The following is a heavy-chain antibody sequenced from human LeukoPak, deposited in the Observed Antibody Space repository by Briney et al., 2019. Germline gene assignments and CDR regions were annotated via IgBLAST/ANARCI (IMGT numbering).Heavy chain of an antibody. CDR3: ARGEGTRYGDYDY. CDR1: GGSISSYY. Sequence: SETLSLTCTVSGGSISSYYWSWIRQPPGKGLEWIGYIYDSGSTNYNPSLKSRVTISVDTYKIHLSVKLSSVTAADTAVYYCARGEGTRYGDYDYWGQGTLVTVSS. V-gene: IGHV4-59*12. CDR2: IYDSGST. J-gene: IGHJ4*02. D-gene: IGHD4-17*01.